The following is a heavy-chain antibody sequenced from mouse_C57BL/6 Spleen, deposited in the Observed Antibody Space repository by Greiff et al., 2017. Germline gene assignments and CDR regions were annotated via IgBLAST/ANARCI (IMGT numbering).Heavy chain of an antibody. V-gene: IGHV1-69*01. CDR1: GYTFTSYW. D-gene: IGHD1-1*01. CDR3: ARDYGSSAEGMDY. CDR2: IDPSDSYT. Sequence: QVQLKQPGAELVMPGASVKLSCKASGYTFTSYWMHWVKQRPGQGLEWIGEIDPSDSYTNYNQKFKGKSTLTVDKSSSTAYMQLSSLTSEDSAVYYCARDYGSSAEGMDYWGQGTSVTVSS. J-gene: IGHJ4*01.